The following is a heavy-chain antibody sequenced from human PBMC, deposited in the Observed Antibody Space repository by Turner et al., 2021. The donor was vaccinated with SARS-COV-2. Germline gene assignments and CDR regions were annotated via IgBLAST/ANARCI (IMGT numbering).Heavy chain of an antibody. Sequence: EVQLVESGGGVVQPGGSLRLSCSASCFTFSSYAMHWFRQTRWKGLEYVSAISSNGGCTYYADSVKGRFTISRDNSKNTLYLQRSSLTAEDTAVYYCVKGSYWGQGTLVTVSS. CDR3: VKGSY. V-gene: IGHV3-64D*06. CDR2: ISSNGGCT. CDR1: CFTFSSYA. J-gene: IGHJ4*02.